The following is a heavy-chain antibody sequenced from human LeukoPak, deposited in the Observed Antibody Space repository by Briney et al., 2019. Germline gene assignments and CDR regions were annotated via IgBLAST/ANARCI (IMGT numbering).Heavy chain of an antibody. CDR1: GYSISSGYY. V-gene: IGHV4-61*01. Sequence: SETLSLTCAVSGYSISSGYYWGWIRQPPGKGLEWIGYIYYSGSTNYNPSLKSRVTISVDTSKNQFSLKLSSVTAADTAVYYCARSRGSWPDAFDIWGQGTMVTVSS. J-gene: IGHJ3*02. D-gene: IGHD6-13*01. CDR2: IYYSGST. CDR3: ARSRGSWPDAFDI.